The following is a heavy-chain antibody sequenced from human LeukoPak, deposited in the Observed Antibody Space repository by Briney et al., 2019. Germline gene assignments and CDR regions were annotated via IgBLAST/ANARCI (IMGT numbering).Heavy chain of an antibody. CDR2: IYYSGST. Sequence: SETLSLICTVSGGSIRNHYWSWIRQPPGKGLEWIGYIYYSGSTNYNPSLKSRVTISVDTSKNQFSLKLSSVTAADTAVYYCARHVAVNYFDYWGQGTLVTVSS. CDR3: ARHVAVNYFDY. J-gene: IGHJ4*02. D-gene: IGHD4-17*01. CDR1: GGSIRNHY. V-gene: IGHV4-59*08.